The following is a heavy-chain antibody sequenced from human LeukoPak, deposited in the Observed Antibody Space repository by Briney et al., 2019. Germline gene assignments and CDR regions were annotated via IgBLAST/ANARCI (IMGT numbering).Heavy chain of an antibody. J-gene: IGHJ6*03. CDR2: ISWNSGRI. V-gene: IGHV3-9*01. CDR1: GFTFDDYA. Sequence: PGGSLRLSCAASGFTFDDYAMHWVRQAPGKGLEWVSGISWNSGRIGYADSVKGRFTISRDNAKNSLYLQMNSLRAEDTAVYYCARVGWGYDFWSGYEAHYYMDVWGKGTTVTVSS. CDR3: ARVGWGYDFWSGYEAHYYMDV. D-gene: IGHD3-3*01.